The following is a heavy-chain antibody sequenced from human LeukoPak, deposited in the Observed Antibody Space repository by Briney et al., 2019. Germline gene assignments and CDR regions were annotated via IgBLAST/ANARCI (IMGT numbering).Heavy chain of an antibody. CDR1: GFTFSSYA. V-gene: IGHV3-23*01. D-gene: IGHD1-26*01. J-gene: IGHJ3*02. Sequence: PGGSLRLSCAASGFTFSSYAMSWVRQAPGKGLEWVSAISGSGGSTYYGDSVKGRFTISRDNSKNTLYLQMNSLRVEDTAVYYCARAGSYGIDAFDIWGQGTMATVSS. CDR2: ISGSGGST. CDR3: ARAGSYGIDAFDI.